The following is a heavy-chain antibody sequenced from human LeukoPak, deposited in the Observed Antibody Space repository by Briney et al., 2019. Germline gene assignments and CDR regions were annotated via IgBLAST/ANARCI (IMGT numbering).Heavy chain of an antibody. CDR2: IYYSGST. CDR1: GGSISSYY. D-gene: IGHD3-22*01. J-gene: IGHJ4*02. Sequence: SETLSLTCTVSGGSISSYYWSWIRQPPGKGLEWIGYIYYSGSTNYNPSLKSRVTISVDTSKNQFSLKLSSVTAADTAVYYCARLTYYYDSSGYYQYYFDYWGQGTLVTVAS. CDR3: ARLTYYYDSSGYYQYYFDY. V-gene: IGHV4-59*08.